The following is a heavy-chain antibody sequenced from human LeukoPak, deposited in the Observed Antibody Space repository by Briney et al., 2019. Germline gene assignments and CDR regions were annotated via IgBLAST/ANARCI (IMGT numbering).Heavy chain of an antibody. V-gene: IGHV1-18*01. J-gene: IGHJ5*02. CDR1: GYTFTSYG. CDR2: VSTYNSET. D-gene: IGHD1-1*01. Sequence: GASVKVSCKASGYTFTSYGISWVRQAPGQGLEWIGWVSTYNSETNYAPKFQARVTMTKDTSTSTVFLEMWSLRADDTAVYYCVRDNWNEFDPWGQGTLVTVSS. CDR3: VRDNWNEFDP.